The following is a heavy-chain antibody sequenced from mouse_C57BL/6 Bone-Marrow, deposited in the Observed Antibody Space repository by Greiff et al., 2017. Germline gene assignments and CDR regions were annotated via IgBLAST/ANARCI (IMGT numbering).Heavy chain of an antibody. CDR2: IDPSDSYT. CDR1: GYTFTSYW. Sequence: VQLQQPGAELVMPGASVKLSCTASGYTFTSYWMHWVKQRPGQGLEWIGEIDPSDSYTNYNQKFKSKATLTVDTSSSTAYMQLSSLTSEDSAVYYCARADYWGQGTSVTVSS. J-gene: IGHJ4*01. CDR3: ARADY. V-gene: IGHV1-69*01.